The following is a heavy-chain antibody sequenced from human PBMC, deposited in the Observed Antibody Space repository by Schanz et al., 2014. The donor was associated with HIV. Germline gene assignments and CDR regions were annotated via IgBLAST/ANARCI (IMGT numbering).Heavy chain of an antibody. CDR3: AKPEYDSRGNSQSHFDY. Sequence: EEKLLESGGGLVQPGGSLRLSCAAAGFIFTDYAMSWVRQAPGKGLEWVSSISESGGRTYYADSVNGRFTISRDNSKNTLYLQMTTLRIDDTAVYYCAKPEYDSRGNSQSHFDYWGQGTLVTVSS. V-gene: IGHV3-23*01. CDR2: ISESGGRT. CDR1: GFIFTDYA. J-gene: IGHJ4*02. D-gene: IGHD3-22*01.